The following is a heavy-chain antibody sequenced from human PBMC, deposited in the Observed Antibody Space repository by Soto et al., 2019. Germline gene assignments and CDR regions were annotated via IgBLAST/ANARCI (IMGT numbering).Heavy chain of an antibody. Sequence: SETLSLTCTVSGGSISSYYWSWIRQPPGKGLEWIGYIYYSGSTNYNPSLKSRVTISVDTSKNQFSLKLSSVTAADTAVYYCARKSIAAAGNHFDYWGQGTLVTVSS. CDR2: IYYSGST. CDR1: GGSISSYY. CDR3: ARKSIAAAGNHFDY. D-gene: IGHD6-13*01. J-gene: IGHJ4*02. V-gene: IGHV4-59*01.